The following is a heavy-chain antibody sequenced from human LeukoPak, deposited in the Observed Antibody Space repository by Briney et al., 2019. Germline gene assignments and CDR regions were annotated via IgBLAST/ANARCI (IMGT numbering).Heavy chain of an antibody. J-gene: IGHJ6*02. V-gene: IGHV3-21*01. CDR1: GFTFSDYN. D-gene: IGHD2-2*01. CDR2: ISSSSSYI. Sequence: GGSLRLSCAASGFTFSDYNMNWVRQAPGKGLEWVSSISSSSSYIYYADSVKGRFTISRDNAKNSLYLQMNSLRVEDTAVYYCARGTRYCSSTTCYGGVGYYYYGMDVWGQGTTVTVSS. CDR3: ARGTRYCSSTTCYGGVGYYYYGMDV.